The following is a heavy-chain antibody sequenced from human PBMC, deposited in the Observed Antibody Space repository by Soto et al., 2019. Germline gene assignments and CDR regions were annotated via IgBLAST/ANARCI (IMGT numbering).Heavy chain of an antibody. D-gene: IGHD6-13*01. V-gene: IGHV3-23*01. CDR2: ISGSDGST. Sequence: EVQLLESGGGLVQPGGSLRLSCAASGFTFSSYAMNWVRQAPGKGLEWVSVISGSDGSTYYADSVKGRFTISRDNSKNTLNLQMNSLRAVDTSVYDCARGSHSWHSDYWGQGTLVTVSS. CDR1: GFTFSSYA. J-gene: IGHJ4*02. CDR3: ARGSHSWHSDY.